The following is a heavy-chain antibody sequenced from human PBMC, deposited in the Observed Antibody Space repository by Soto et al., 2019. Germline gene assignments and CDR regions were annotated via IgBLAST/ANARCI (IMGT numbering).Heavy chain of an antibody. Sequence: EVQLLESGGGLVQPGGSLRLSCAASGFTLSSYVMSWVRQAPGKGLEWVSAISGSGGSTYYADSVKGRFTISRDNSKNTLYLQMNSLGAEDTAVYYCARPTTVIYFDYWGQGTLVTVSS. D-gene: IGHD4-17*01. CDR2: ISGSGGST. V-gene: IGHV3-23*01. CDR3: ARPTTVIYFDY. J-gene: IGHJ4*02. CDR1: GFTLSSYV.